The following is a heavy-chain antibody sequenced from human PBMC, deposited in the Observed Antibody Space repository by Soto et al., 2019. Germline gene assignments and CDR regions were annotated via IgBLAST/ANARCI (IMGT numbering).Heavy chain of an antibody. CDR1: GFTFSSYA. D-gene: IGHD4-17*01. CDR3: ANAPGGHDYFLAFDI. Sequence: EVQLLESGGGLVQPGGSLRLSCAASGFTFSSYAMSWVRQAPGKGLEWVSAIRGSGGSTYYADSLKGRFTISRDNSKNTLYLQMNSLRADDTAVYYCANAPGGHDYFLAFDIWGQGTMVTVSS. J-gene: IGHJ3*02. CDR2: IRGSGGST. V-gene: IGHV3-23*01.